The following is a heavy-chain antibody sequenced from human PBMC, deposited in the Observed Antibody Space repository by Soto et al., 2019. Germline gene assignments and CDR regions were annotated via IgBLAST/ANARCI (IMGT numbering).Heavy chain of an antibody. Sequence: QPGGSLRLSCAASGFTFSSYAISWVRQAPEKGLEWVSTISGSGGSTYYADSVKGRFAISRDNSKNTLYLRMNSLRVEDTAVYYCAKGRNLLGSSGFWVYWGQGTLVTVSS. D-gene: IGHD3-22*01. V-gene: IGHV3-23*01. CDR2: ISGSGGST. CDR3: AKGRNLLGSSGFWVY. CDR1: GFTFSSYA. J-gene: IGHJ4*02.